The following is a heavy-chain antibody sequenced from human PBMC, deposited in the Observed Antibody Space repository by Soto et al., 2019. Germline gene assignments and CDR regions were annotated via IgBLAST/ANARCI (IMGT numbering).Heavy chain of an antibody. CDR3: ARRYCRGWLDY. V-gene: IGHV4-30-2*01. CDR1: GGSISSGGYS. D-gene: IGHD6-19*01. J-gene: IGHJ4*02. Sequence: QLQLQESDSRLVKPSQTLSLTCAVSGGSISSGGYSWSWLRQPPGKGLEWIGYIFHSGNNYYNPSLKGRGSLSVDRANTQFAWDLSSVTAADTAVYYCARRYCRGWLDYWGQGTLVTVSS. CDR2: IFHSGNN.